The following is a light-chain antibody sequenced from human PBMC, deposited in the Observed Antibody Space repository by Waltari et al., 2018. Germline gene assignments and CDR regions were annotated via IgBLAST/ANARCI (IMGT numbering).Light chain of an antibody. CDR2: AAS. V-gene: IGKV1-39*01. CDR1: QSISSY. Sequence: DIQMTQSPSSLSASVGDRVTITCRARQSISSYLNWYQQKPGKAPKLLIYAASSLQSGVPSRFSGSGSGTDFTLTSSSLQPEDFATYYCQQSYSTPFTFGPGTKVDIK. CDR3: QQSYSTPFT. J-gene: IGKJ3*01.